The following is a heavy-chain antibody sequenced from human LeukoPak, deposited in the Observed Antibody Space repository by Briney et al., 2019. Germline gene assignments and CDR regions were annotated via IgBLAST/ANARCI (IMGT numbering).Heavy chain of an antibody. D-gene: IGHD3-9*01. CDR1: GFTFSSYE. CDR3: AKWGDYDVLTGYYVSDF. CDR2: ISSSGNTI. Sequence: GGSLRLSCAASGFTFSSYEMNWVRQAPGKGLEWVSYISSSGNTIYYADSVKGRFTISRDNAKNSLYLQMNSLRADDTAVYYCAKWGDYDVLTGYYVSDFWGQGTLVTVSS. V-gene: IGHV3-48*03. J-gene: IGHJ4*02.